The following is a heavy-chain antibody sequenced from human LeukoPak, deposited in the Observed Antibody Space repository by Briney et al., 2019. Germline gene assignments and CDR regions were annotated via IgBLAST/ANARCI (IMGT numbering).Heavy chain of an antibody. CDR1: GFTFSSSA. D-gene: IGHD1-7*01. CDR2: ITGSGGNT. J-gene: IGHJ4*02. CDR3: ARVPKAGTTRDY. Sequence: GGSLRLSCAASGFTFSSSAMSWVRQAPGKGLEWVSAITGSGGNTYYADSVKGRFTISRDNSKNTLYLQMNSLRAEDTAVYYCARVPKAGTTRDYWGQGTLVTVSS. V-gene: IGHV3-23*01.